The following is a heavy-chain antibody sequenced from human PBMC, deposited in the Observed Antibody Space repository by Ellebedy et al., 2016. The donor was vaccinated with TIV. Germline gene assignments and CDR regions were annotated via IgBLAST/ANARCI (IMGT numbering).Heavy chain of an antibody. V-gene: IGHV4-34*01. D-gene: IGHD3-16*02. Sequence: SETLSLXXAVYGGSFSGYYWSWIRQPPGKGLEWIGEINHSGSTNYNPSLKSRVTISVDTSKNQFSLKLSSVTAADTAVYYCAREDPPAYDYIWGSYPRVGMDVWGQGTTVTVSS. CDR2: INHSGST. CDR3: AREDPPAYDYIWGSYPRVGMDV. CDR1: GGSFSGYY. J-gene: IGHJ6*02.